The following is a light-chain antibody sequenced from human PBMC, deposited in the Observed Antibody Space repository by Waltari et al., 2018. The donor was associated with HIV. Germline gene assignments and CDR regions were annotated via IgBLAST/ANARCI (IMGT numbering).Light chain of an antibody. CDR1: QGVAND. V-gene: IGKV1-17*01. CDR2: AAS. CDR3: LQHNSYPFIT. J-gene: IGKJ5*01. Sequence: DNKLTHPPSSLSASVDDTVTITCRASQGVANDLGWFQQRPGQAPTRLIYAASTLQSGVPSRFSGSGSETYFTLTITGLQPEDSAIYYCLQHNSYPFITLGQGTRLEI.